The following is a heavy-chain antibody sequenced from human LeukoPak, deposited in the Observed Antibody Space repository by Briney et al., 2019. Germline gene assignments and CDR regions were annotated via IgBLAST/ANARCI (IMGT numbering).Heavy chain of an antibody. CDR3: ARDMGGGYAYFYYMDV. J-gene: IGHJ6*03. Sequence: SVKVSCKAFGGTLNNYAFSWVRQAPGHGLGWLGGIIPLFGITNYAQKFQGRVTITTDESTTTAYMELSSLRSEDTAVYYCARDMGGGYAYFYYMDVWGKGTTVTVSS. D-gene: IGHD3-22*01. V-gene: IGHV1-69*05. CDR1: GGTLNNYA. CDR2: IIPLFGIT.